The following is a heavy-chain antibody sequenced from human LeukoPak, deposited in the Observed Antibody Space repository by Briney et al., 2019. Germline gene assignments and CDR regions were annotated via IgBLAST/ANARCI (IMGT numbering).Heavy chain of an antibody. V-gene: IGHV1-69*04. Sequence: SVKVSCKASGGTFSSYAISWVRQAPGQGLEWMGRIIPILGIANYAQMFQGRVTITADKSTSTAYMELSSLRSEDTAVYYCADNRDGYNNAFDIWGQGTMVTVSS. CDR2: IIPILGIA. D-gene: IGHD5-24*01. CDR1: GGTFSSYA. CDR3: ADNRDGYNNAFDI. J-gene: IGHJ3*02.